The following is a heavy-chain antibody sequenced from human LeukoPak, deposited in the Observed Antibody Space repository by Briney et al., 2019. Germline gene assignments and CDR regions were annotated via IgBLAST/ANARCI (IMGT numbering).Heavy chain of an antibody. CDR3: ARLHEVVVPADDP. V-gene: IGHV4-39*01. CDR2: IYYSGST. Sequence: SETLSLTCTVSGGSISSSSYYWGWIRQPPGKGLKWIGSIYYSGSTYYNPSLKSRVTISVDTSKNQFSLKLSSVTAADTAVYYCARLHEVVVPADDPWGQGTLVTVSS. J-gene: IGHJ5*02. CDR1: GGSISSSSYY. D-gene: IGHD2-2*01.